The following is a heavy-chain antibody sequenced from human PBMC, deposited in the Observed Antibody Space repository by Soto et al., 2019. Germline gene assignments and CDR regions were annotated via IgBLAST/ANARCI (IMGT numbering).Heavy chain of an antibody. V-gene: IGHV1-18*01. J-gene: IGHJ3*02. CDR3: ARDDPTYYYDSSGYYPPRAAFDI. CDR1: GYTFTSYG. D-gene: IGHD3-22*01. CDR2: ISAILGNT. Sequence: ASVKVSCKASGYTFTSYGISWVRQAPGQGLEWMGWISAILGNTNYAQKLQGRVTITTDKSTSTAYMELSSLRSEDTAVYYCARDDPTYYYDSSGYYPPRAAFDIWGQGTMVTVSS.